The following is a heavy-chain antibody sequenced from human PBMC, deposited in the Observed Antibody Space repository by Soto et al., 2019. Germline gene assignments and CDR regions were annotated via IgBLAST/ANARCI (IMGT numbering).Heavy chain of an antibody. V-gene: IGHV1-69*02. D-gene: IGHD5-12*01. CDR1: GGTFSSYT. CDR3: ARREGGYDLYYYGMDV. Sequence: SVKVSCKASGGTFSSYTISWVRQAPGQGLEWMGRIIPILGIANYAQKFQGRVTITADKSTSTAYMELSSLRSEDTAVYYCARREGGYDLYYYGMDVWGQGTTVTVSS. CDR2: IIPILGIA. J-gene: IGHJ6*02.